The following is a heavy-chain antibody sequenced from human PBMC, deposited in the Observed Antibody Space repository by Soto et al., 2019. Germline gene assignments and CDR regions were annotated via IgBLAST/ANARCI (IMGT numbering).Heavy chain of an antibody. Sequence: PGGSLRLSCVVSGRTFRSYAMSWVRQAPGKGLEWVSGISGGGAGTYYADSVKGRFTISRDPSTTTLFLDMYSLGAEDTAIYYCAKGRKPDHDDGLCAFDSWGQGGLVTV. J-gene: IGHJ4*02. D-gene: IGHD3-3*01. V-gene: IGHV3-23*01. CDR3: AKGRKPDHDDGLCAFDS. CDR2: ISGGGAGT. CDR1: GRTFRSYA.